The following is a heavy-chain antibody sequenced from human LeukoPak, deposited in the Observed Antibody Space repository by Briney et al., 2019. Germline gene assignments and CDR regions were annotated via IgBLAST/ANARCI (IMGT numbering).Heavy chain of an antibody. CDR1: GFTFTSHS. CDR3: ARESSESFDI. J-gene: IGHJ3*02. Sequence: PGGSLRLSCTASGFTFTSHSMSWVRQAPGKGLEWVSSIGSRSTSIYYADSVKGRFTISRDDAKNSLYLQMNSLRAEDTAVYYCARESSESFDIWGQGTMVTVSS. D-gene: IGHD6-25*01. CDR2: IGSRSTSI. V-gene: IGHV3-21*01.